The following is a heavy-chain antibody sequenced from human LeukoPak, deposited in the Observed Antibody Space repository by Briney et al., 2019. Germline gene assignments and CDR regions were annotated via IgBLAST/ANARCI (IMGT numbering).Heavy chain of an antibody. D-gene: IGHD3-16*01. CDR2: IYSGGNT. CDR1: GFTVSSHY. J-gene: IGHJ4*02. Sequence: PGGSLRLSCAASGFTVSSHYMGWVRQAPGKGLEWVSVIYSGGNTYYADSVKGRFTISRDNSKNTLYLQMSSLRAEDTAVYYCAKGRFMITFGGVINYWGQGTLVTVSS. V-gene: IGHV3-53*01. CDR3: AKGRFMITFGGVINY.